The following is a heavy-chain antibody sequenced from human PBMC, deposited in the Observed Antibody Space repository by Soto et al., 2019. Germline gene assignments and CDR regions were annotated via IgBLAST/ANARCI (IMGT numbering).Heavy chain of an antibody. J-gene: IGHJ5*02. V-gene: IGHV4-59*01. D-gene: IGHD3-10*01. CDR1: GGSMSNYY. CDR2: IFSSGTT. Sequence: SETLSLTCTVSGGSMSNYYWSWIRQPPGKGLEWIGYIFSSGTTDYNPSLKSRVTMSVDTSKNQFSLNLRSVTAVDTAVYYCARGGSHFDPWGQGTLVTVSS. CDR3: ARGGSHFDP.